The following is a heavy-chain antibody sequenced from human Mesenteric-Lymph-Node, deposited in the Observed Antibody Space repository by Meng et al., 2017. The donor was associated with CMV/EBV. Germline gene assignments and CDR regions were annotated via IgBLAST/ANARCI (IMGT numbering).Heavy chain of an antibody. Sequence: SETLSLTCTVSGGSISSYYWSWIRQPPGKGLEWIGYIYYSGSTNYNPSLKSRVTISVDTSKNPFSLKLSSVTAADTAVYYCAREGGYYDILTGYYKGVYFDYWGQGTLVTVSS. D-gene: IGHD3-9*01. CDR3: AREGGYYDILTGYYKGVYFDY. V-gene: IGHV4-59*01. CDR1: GGSISSYY. CDR2: IYYSGST. J-gene: IGHJ4*02.